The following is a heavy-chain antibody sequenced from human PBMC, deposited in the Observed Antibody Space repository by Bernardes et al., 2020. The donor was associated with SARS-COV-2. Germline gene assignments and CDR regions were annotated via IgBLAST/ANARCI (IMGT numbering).Heavy chain of an antibody. CDR3: ARDYDYVWGSYRAPQYYFDY. Sequence: SLRLSCASSGFTFSSYGMHLVRQSTGTGLEWVAVIWYDGSNKYYADSVKGRFTISRDNSKNTLYLQMNSLRAEDTAVYYCARDYDYVWGSYRAPQYYFDYWGQVTLVTVSS. D-gene: IGHD3-16*02. CDR1: GFTFSSYG. V-gene: IGHV3-33*01. J-gene: IGHJ4*02. CDR2: IWYDGSNK.